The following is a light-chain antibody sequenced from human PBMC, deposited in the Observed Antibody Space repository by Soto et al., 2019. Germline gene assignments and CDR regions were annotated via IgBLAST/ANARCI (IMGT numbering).Light chain of an antibody. CDR3: SSYTSSSTYV. V-gene: IGLV2-14*01. Sequence: QSALTQPASVSGSPGQSITISCTGTSSDVGGYNYVSWYQQHPGKAPKLMIYEVSNRPSGISNRFSGSKSGNTASLTISGLQAEDEDDYCCSSYTSSSTYVFGTGTKLTGL. CDR2: EVS. CDR1: SSDVGGYNY. J-gene: IGLJ1*01.